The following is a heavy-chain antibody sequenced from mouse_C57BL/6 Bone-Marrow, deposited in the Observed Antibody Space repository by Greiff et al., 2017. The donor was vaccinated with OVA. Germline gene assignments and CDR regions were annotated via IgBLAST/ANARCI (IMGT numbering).Heavy chain of an antibody. V-gene: IGHV1-75*01. CDR1: GYTFTDYY. CDR3: ARRDYGSSCGYFDV. D-gene: IGHD1-1*01. Sequence: QVQLQQSGPELVKPGASVKISCKASGYTFTDYYINWVKQRPGQGLEWIGWIFPGSGSTYYNEKFKGKATLTVDKSSSTAYMLLSSLTSEDSAVYFCARRDYGSSCGYFDVWGTGTTVTVSS. J-gene: IGHJ1*03. CDR2: IFPGSGST.